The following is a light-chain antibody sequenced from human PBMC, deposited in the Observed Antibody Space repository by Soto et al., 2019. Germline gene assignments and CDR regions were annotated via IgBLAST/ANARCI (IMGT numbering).Light chain of an antibody. V-gene: IGKV3-11*01. CDR1: QALNTR. CDR2: LTS. CDR3: QQRQSWPRT. J-gene: IGKJ1*01. Sequence: EIVLTQSPSTLSAFPGDRVTISCRASQALNTRLAWYQHKPGQAPRLLIYLTSNRAAGVPARFSAWGSETDFTLTISDVEPEDFAVYYCQQRQSWPRTFGQGTKVEIK.